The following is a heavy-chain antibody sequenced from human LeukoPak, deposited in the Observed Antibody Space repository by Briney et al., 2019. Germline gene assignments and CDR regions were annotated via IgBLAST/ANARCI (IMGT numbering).Heavy chain of an antibody. D-gene: IGHD3-10*01. CDR1: GFTFSSYA. CDR3: ARGGSMVRGAVDY. CDR2: ISYDGSNK. J-gene: IGHJ4*02. V-gene: IGHV3-30-3*01. Sequence: PGGSLRLSCAASGFTFSSYAMHWVRQAPGKGLEWVAVISYDGSNKYYADSVKGRFTISRDNSKNTLYLQMNSLRAEDTAVYYCARGGSMVRGAVDYWGQGTLVTVSS.